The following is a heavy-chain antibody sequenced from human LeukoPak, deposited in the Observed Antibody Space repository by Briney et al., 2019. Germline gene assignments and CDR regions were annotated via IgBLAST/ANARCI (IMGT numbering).Heavy chain of an antibody. CDR2: MNPSSGNT. J-gene: IGHJ3*01. CDR1: GYTFTNYN. Sequence: ASVKVSCKTSGYTFTNYNIDWVRQATGQGLEWMGWMNPSSGNTGYAQKFQGRVTMARNTSISTAYMELSSLRSEDTAVYYCALYSGSYSLSGAFDFWGQGTLVTVSS. V-gene: IGHV1-8*01. D-gene: IGHD1-26*01. CDR3: ALYSGSYSLSGAFDF.